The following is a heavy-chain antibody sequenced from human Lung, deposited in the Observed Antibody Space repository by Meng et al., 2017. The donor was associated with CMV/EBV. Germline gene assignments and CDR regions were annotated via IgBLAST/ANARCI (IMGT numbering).Heavy chain of an antibody. CDR2: IRRSGSNI. J-gene: IGHJ4*02. CDR3: ARDREVRNFDY. V-gene: IGHV3-21*01. Sequence: EAQLVEYGGGLVKLGGPLRRSCAASGFTFSSYSMNWVRQAPGKGQEWVTSIRRSGSNIYYADSVKGRFTIARDNAKYSLYLQMNSLRAEDTAVYYCARDREVRNFDYWSQGTLVTVSS. D-gene: IGHD3-10*01. CDR1: GFTFSSYS.